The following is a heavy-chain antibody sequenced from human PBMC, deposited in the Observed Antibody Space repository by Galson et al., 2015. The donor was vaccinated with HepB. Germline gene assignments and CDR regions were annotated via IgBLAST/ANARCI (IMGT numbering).Heavy chain of an antibody. V-gene: IGHV3-11*05. CDR3: ARVERLTVYDTCDYYLY. CDR1: GFSFSDYH. J-gene: IGHJ4*02. D-gene: IGHD3-22*01. Sequence: SLRLSCAASGFSFSDYHMSWIRRTPGRGLEWISDISSGSSYTNHAASVKGRFTISRDNDKNSVYLDMSNLSAADTAVYFCARVERLTVYDTCDYYLYWGQGTLVTVSS. CDR2: ISSGSSYT.